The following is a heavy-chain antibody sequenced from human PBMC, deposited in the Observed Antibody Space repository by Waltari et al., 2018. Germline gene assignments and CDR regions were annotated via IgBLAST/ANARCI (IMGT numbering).Heavy chain of an antibody. Sequence: EVQLVESGGGLVKPGGSLSLSCAASGFTFSSYSMTWVRQAPGKGLEWVSSNSSSSSYIYYADSVKGRFTISRDNAKNSLYLQMNSLRAEDTAVYYCASTRWHSMDVWGKGTTVTISS. CDR3: ASTRWHSMDV. CDR2: NSSSSSYI. V-gene: IGHV3-21*01. D-gene: IGHD3-3*01. CDR1: GFTFSSYS. J-gene: IGHJ6*03.